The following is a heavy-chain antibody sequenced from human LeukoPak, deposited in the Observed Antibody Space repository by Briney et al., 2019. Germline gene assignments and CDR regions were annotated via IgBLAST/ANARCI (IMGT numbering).Heavy chain of an antibody. Sequence: VREDKEKGRXXXXAISGSGGSTYYADSVKGGFTISREKSKNTLDLKKNNMKAEDTAVYYCAKDWYSSSWPLVVDYWGQGTLVTVSS. D-gene: IGHD6-13*01. V-gene: IGHV3-23*01. CDR2: ISGSGGST. J-gene: IGHJ4*02. CDR3: AKDWYSSSWPLVVDY.